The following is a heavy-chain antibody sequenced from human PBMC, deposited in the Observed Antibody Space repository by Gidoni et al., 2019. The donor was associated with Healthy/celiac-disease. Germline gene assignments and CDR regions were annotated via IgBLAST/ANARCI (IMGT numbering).Heavy chain of an antibody. CDR2: ISYDGSNK. CDR3: AKDGRDQLLYGDAFDI. J-gene: IGHJ3*02. V-gene: IGHV3-30*18. D-gene: IGHD2-2*02. CDR1: GFTFSRYG. Sequence: QVQLVESGGGVVQPGRSLRLSCAAYGFTFSRYGMHWVRQAPGKGLELVAVISYDGSNKYYADSVKGRFTISRDNSKNTLYLQMNSLRAEDTAVYYCAKDGRDQLLYGDAFDIWGQGTMVTVSS.